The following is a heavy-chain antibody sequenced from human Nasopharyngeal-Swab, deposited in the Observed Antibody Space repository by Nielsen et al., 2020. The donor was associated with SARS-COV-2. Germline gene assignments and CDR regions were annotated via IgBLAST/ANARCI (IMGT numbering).Heavy chain of an antibody. CDR2: IGSSGRTI. V-gene: IGHV3-48*01. Sequence: GESLKISCAASGFTFNTYRMNWVRQAPGKGLEWVSNIGSSGRTIYYADSVKGRFTISRDNAKNSLYLQMNSLRAEDTAVYYCARDPGSLYSSGWYPLDYWGQGTLVTVSS. CDR3: ARDPGSLYSSGWYPLDY. CDR1: GFTFNTYR. D-gene: IGHD6-19*01. J-gene: IGHJ4*02.